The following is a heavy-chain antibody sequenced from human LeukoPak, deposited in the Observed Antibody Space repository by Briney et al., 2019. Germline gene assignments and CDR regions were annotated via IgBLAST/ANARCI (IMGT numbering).Heavy chain of an antibody. J-gene: IGHJ6*02. CDR3: ARDRSSGGPYYYYGMDV. D-gene: IGHD6-19*01. CDR2: IIPIFGIA. CDR1: GGTFSSYA. Sequence: SVKVSCKASGGTFSSYAISWVRQAPGQGLEWMGRIIPIFGIADYAQKFQGRVTITADKSTSTAYMELSSLRSEDTAVYYCARDRSSGGPYYYYGMDVWGQGTTVTVSS. V-gene: IGHV1-69*04.